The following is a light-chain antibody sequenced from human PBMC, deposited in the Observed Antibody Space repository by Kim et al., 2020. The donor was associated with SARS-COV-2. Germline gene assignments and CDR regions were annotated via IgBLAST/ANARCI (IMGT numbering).Light chain of an antibody. CDR2: KTS. Sequence: VGDRVTIPCRASQSVGTWLALVQQKPGKAPKHLIYKTSSLQSGVPSRFSGSGSGTEFTLTLGSLQPDDFASYYCQQYNDYSPSWTFGQGTKVDIK. CDR1: QSVGTW. CDR3: QQYNDYSPSWT. J-gene: IGKJ1*01. V-gene: IGKV1-5*03.